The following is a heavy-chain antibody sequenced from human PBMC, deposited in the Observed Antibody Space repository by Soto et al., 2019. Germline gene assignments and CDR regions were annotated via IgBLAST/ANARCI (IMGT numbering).Heavy chain of an antibody. J-gene: IGHJ4*02. V-gene: IGHV4-4*02. CDR2: IYRTGST. D-gene: IGHD3-22*01. Sequence: QVQLQESGPGLVKPSGTLSLTCAVSGGSISSGDWCWSWVRQSPEKGMEWIGEIYRTGSTTYNPSLKSRVKISADKSENQFSLRLSSVTAADTAVYYGARRGCYSIFGSLDYWGQGILVTVSS. CDR3: ARRGCYSIFGSLDY. CDR1: GGSISSGDW.